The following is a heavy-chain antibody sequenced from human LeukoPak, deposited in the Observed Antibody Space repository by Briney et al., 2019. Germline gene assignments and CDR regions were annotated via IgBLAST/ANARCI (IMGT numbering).Heavy chain of an antibody. CDR3: AKWGTTAFDY. V-gene: IGHV4-38-2*01. J-gene: IGHJ4*02. Sequence: SETLSLTCAVSGYCISSGYYWGWIRQPPGKGLEWIGSIYHSGSTYNNPSLKSRVTISVDKSMNQLSLRMSPVTAANTAVFYCAKWGTTAFDYWGQGILVTVSS. CDR1: GYCISSGYY. CDR2: IYHSGST. D-gene: IGHD4-17*01.